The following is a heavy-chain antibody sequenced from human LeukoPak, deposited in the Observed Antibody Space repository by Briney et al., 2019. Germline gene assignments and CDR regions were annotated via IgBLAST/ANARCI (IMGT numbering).Heavy chain of an antibody. CDR1: GYTFTGYY. D-gene: IGHD6-13*01. Sequence: SVKASCKASGYTFTGYYMHWVRQAPGQGLEWMGGIIPIFGTANYAQKFQGRVTITADKSTSTAYMELSSLRSEDTAVYYCASVAAAGANWFDPWGQGTLVTVSS. CDR2: IIPIFGTA. V-gene: IGHV1-69*06. CDR3: ASVAAAGANWFDP. J-gene: IGHJ5*02.